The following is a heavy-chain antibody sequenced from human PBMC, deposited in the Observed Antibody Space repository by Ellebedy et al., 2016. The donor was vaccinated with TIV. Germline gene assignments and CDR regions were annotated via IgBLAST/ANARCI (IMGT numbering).Heavy chain of an antibody. D-gene: IGHD4-17*01. CDR2: IIPIFGTA. V-gene: IGHV1-69*13. CDR1: GYTLTELS. CDR3: ARDGVPTTQLDY. Sequence: ASVKVSCKVSGYTLTELSMHWVRQAPGQGLEWMGGIIPIFGTANYAQKFQGRVTITADESTSTAYMELSSLRSEDTAVYYCARDGVPTTQLDYWGQGTMVTVSS. J-gene: IGHJ3*01.